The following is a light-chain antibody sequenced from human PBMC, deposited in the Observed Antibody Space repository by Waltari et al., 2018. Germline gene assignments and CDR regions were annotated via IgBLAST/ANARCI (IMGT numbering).Light chain of an antibody. Sequence: QLVLTQSPSASASLGPSVKLTSTLSSGHSTYAIAWHPQQPEKGTRYLMKLNIDGSHIKGDGIPDRFSGSSSGTERYLTISNLQSEDEADYYCQTWGTGIQVFGGGTKLTVL. CDR1: SGHSTYA. CDR3: QTWGTGIQV. J-gene: IGLJ3*02. V-gene: IGLV4-69*02. CDR2: LNIDGSH.